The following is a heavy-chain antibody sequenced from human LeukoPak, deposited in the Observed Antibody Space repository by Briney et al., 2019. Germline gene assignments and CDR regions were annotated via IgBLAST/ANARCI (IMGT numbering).Heavy chain of an antibody. Sequence: PSETLSLTCTVSGGSISSYYWSWIRQPPGKGLEWIGYIYYSGSTNYNPSLKSRVTISVDTSKNQFSLKLSSVTAADTAVYYCARRYSGYEYFDYWGQGTLVTVSS. J-gene: IGHJ4*02. CDR3: ARRYSGYEYFDY. D-gene: IGHD5-12*01. CDR1: GGSISSYY. V-gene: IGHV4-59*12. CDR2: IYYSGST.